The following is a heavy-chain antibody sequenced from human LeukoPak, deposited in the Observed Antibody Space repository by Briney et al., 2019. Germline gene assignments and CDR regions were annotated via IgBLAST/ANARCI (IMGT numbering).Heavy chain of an antibody. Sequence: GGSLRLSCAASGFTFSSYDMNWVRQAPGKGLEWVSYITSSGSTIYYADSVKGRFTMSRDNAKNSLYLQMNSLRAEDTAVYYCARGGLPAFDYWGQGTLVTVSS. CDR3: ARGGLPAFDY. V-gene: IGHV3-48*03. CDR2: ITSSGSTI. J-gene: IGHJ4*02. D-gene: IGHD2-15*01. CDR1: GFTFSSYD.